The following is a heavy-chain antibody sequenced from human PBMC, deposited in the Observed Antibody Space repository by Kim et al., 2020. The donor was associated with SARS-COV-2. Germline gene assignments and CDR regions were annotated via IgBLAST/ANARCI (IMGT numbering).Heavy chain of an antibody. CDR2: IYYSGST. Sequence: SETLSLTCTVSGGSISSSSYYWGWIRQPPGKGLEWIGSIYYSGSTYYNPSLKSRVTISVDTSKNQFSLKLSSVTAADTAVYYCARRAQPAGSYGENNWFDPWGQGTLVTVSS. CDR3: ARRAQPAGSYGENNWFDP. D-gene: IGHD1-26*01. J-gene: IGHJ5*02. V-gene: IGHV4-39*01. CDR1: GGSISSSSYY.